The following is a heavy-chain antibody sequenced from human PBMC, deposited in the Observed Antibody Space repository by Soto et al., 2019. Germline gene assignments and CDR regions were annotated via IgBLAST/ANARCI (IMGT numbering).Heavy chain of an antibody. Sequence: PSETLSLTCTVSGGSISSGDYYWSWIRQPPGKGLEWIGYIYYSGSTYYNPSLKSRVTISVDTSKNQFSLKLSSVTAAGTAVYYCAQLGRHWDSSGFDYWGQGTLVTVSS. CDR3: AQLGRHWDSSGFDY. CDR1: GGSISSGDYY. J-gene: IGHJ4*02. CDR2: IYYSGST. V-gene: IGHV4-30-4*01. D-gene: IGHD3-22*01.